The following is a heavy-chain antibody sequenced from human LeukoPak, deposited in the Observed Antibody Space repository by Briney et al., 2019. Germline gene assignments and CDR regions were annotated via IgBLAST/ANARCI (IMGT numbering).Heavy chain of an antibody. Sequence: RGSLTLSCTASGFSLSSYWMHWVRQPPGNRLVWVSRIHSDGSRTNYADSVKDRFTISRDNSKNTLYLQMNSLRAEDTAVYYCAKEAAGGFFDYWGQGTLVTVPS. CDR2: IHSDGSRT. J-gene: IGHJ4*02. CDR1: GFSLSSYW. CDR3: AKEAAGGFFDY. V-gene: IGHV3-74*01. D-gene: IGHD6-25*01.